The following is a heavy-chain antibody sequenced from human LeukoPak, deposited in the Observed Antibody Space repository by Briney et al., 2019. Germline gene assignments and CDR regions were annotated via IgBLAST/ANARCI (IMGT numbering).Heavy chain of an antibody. CDR2: IRSKANSYAR. CDR3: TRHVVGATREDY. V-gene: IGHV3-73*01. J-gene: IGHJ4*02. CDR1: GFIFSDST. D-gene: IGHD1-26*01. Sequence: GGSQRLSCAASGFIFSDSTKHWVRQASGKGLEWVGRIRSKANSYARTYAASVRGRFTISRNDSKNTAYLQMNSLKTEDTAVYYRTRHVVGATREDYWGQGTLVTVSS.